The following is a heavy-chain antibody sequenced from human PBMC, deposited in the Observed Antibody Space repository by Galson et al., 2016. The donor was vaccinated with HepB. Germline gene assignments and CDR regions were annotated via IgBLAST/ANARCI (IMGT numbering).Heavy chain of an antibody. V-gene: IGHV5-51*01. Sequence: QSGAEVKKPGESLQISCKASGYNFSNYWIAWVRQMPGKGLEWMGIINPYDSDTTYSPSFQGHVTFSADMSFTTAYLQWSSLKASDTAMYFCARRSVNWFDPWGQGTLVTVSS. J-gene: IGHJ5*02. CDR1: GYNFSNYW. CDR3: ARRSVNWFDP. CDR2: INPYDSDT.